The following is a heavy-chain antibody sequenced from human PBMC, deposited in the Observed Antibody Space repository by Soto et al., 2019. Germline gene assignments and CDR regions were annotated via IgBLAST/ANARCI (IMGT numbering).Heavy chain of an antibody. CDR3: AADVPAARYGMDV. V-gene: IGHV1-58*01. D-gene: IGHD2-2*01. CDR2: IVVGSGNT. Sequence: SVKVSCKASGFTVTSSAVQWVRQARGQRLEWIGWIVVGSGNTNYAQKFQERVTITRDMSTSTAYMELSSLRSEDTAVYYCAADVPAARYGMDVWGQGTTGTVSS. CDR1: GFTVTSSA. J-gene: IGHJ6*02.